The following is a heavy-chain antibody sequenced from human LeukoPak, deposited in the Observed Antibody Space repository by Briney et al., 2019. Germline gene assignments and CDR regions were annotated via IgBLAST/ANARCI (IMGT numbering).Heavy chain of an antibody. CDR3: ASGEGGHSSSSDPFDY. CDR1: GFTFSSYS. D-gene: IGHD6-6*01. J-gene: IGHJ4*02. CDR2: ISSSSSTI. V-gene: IGHV3-48*04. Sequence: GGSLRLSCAASGFTFSSYSMNWVRQAQGKGLEWVSYISSSSSTIYYADSVKGRFTISRDNAKNSLYLQMNSLRAEDTAVYYCASGEGGHSSSSDPFDYWGQGTLVTVSS.